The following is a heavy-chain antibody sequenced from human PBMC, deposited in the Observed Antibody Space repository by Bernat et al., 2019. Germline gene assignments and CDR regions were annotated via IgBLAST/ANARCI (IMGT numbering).Heavy chain of an antibody. Sequence: QVQLVQSGAEVKKPGASVKVSCKASGYTFTSYGISWVRQAPGQGLEWMGWISAYNGNTNYAQKLQGRVTMTTDTTTSTAYMELRSLRSDDTAVYSCARAQQQLEKGYYYSGMDVWGQGTTVTVSS. J-gene: IGHJ6*02. D-gene: IGHD6-13*01. CDR1: GYTFTSYG. CDR2: ISAYNGNT. CDR3: ARAQQQLEKGYYYSGMDV. V-gene: IGHV1-18*04.